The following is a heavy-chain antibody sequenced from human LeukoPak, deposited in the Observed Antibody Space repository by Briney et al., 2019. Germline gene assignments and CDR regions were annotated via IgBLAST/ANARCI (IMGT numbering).Heavy chain of an antibody. CDR3: ARGLRDSREADY. J-gene: IGHJ4*02. D-gene: IGHD3-16*01. CDR1: GGSFSGYY. CDR2: INHSGST. Sequence: SETLSLTCAVSGGSFSGYYWSWIRQPPGKGLEWIGEINHSGSTNYNPSLKSRVTISVDTSKNQFSLKLSSVTAADTAVYYCARGLRDSREADYWGQGTLVTVSS. V-gene: IGHV4-34*01.